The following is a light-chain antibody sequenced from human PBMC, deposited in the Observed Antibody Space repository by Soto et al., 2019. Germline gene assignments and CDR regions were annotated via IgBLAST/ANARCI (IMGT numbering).Light chain of an antibody. CDR3: GTWDNSLTGGV. Sequence: QSVLTQPPSVSAAPGQEVTISCSGSSSNIGSNYVSWYQQLPGTAPRLLIYEDDKRPSGIPDRFSGSKSATSATLGITGLQTADEADYYCGTWDNSLTGGVFGGGTKLTVL. J-gene: IGLJ3*02. V-gene: IGLV1-51*02. CDR2: EDD. CDR1: SSNIGSNY.